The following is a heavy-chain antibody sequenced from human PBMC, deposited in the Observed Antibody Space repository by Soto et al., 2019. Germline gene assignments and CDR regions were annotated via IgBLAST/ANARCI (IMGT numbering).Heavy chain of an antibody. Sequence: GGSLRLSCAASGFTFSSYSMNWVRQAPGKGLEWVSSISSSSSYKYYADSVKGRFTISRDNAKNSLYLQMNSLRAEDTAVYYCARDKRWYFDLWGRGTLVTVSS. J-gene: IGHJ2*01. V-gene: IGHV3-21*01. CDR3: ARDKRWYFDL. CDR2: ISSSSSYK. CDR1: GFTFSSYS.